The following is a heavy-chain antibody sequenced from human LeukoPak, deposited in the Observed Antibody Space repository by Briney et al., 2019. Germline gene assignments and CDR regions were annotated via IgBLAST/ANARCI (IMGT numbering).Heavy chain of an antibody. CDR3: ARVGVYSSSRRGAFDY. D-gene: IGHD6-6*01. J-gene: IGHJ4*02. Sequence: SETLSLTCTVSGGSISSGGCYWSWIRQHPGKGLEWIGYIYYSGSTYYNPSLKSRVTISVDTSKNQFSLKLSSVTAADTAVYYCARVGVYSSSRRGAFDYWGQGTLVTVSS. V-gene: IGHV4-31*03. CDR2: IYYSGST. CDR1: GGSISSGGCY.